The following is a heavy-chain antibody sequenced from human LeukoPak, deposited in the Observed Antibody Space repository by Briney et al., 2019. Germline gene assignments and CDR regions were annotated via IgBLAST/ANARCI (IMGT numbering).Heavy chain of an antibody. CDR3: ARGQRITMVRGVRNPRVYWFDP. D-gene: IGHD3-10*01. CDR1: GYTFTGYY. Sequence: ASVKVSCKASGYTFTGYYMHWVRQAPGQGLEWMGWINPNSGGTNYAQKFQGRVTMTRNTSISTAYMELSSLRSEDTAVYYCARGQRITMVRGVRNPRVYWFDPWGQGTLVTVSS. V-gene: IGHV1-2*02. J-gene: IGHJ5*02. CDR2: INPNSGGT.